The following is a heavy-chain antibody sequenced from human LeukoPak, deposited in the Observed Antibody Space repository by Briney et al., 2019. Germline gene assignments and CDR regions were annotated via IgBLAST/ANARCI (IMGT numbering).Heavy chain of an antibody. CDR1: GGSISGYY. J-gene: IGHJ4*02. V-gene: IGHV4-59*01. Sequence: SETLSLTCTVSGGSISGYYWSWIRQPPGKGLEWIGYIYYSGSTNYNPSLKSRVTISVDTSKNQFSLKLSSVTAADTAVYYCARGGSSWNKEESKFDYWGQGTLVTVSS. CDR2: IYYSGST. CDR3: ARGGSSWNKEESKFDY. D-gene: IGHD6-13*01.